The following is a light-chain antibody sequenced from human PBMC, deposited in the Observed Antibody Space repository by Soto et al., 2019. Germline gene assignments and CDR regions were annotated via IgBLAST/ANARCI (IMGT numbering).Light chain of an antibody. CDR1: QSVSNNW. CDR2: GAS. CDR3: QQYDTSPCT. J-gene: IGKJ2*02. V-gene: IGKV3-20*01. Sequence: EIVLTQSPDTLSLSPGERATLSCRASQSVSNNWLAWYQQKPGQAPRLLIYGASSRPGGIPDKFSGSGSGTDFTLTINRLEPEDFAVYYCQQYDTSPCTFAQGTKLEI.